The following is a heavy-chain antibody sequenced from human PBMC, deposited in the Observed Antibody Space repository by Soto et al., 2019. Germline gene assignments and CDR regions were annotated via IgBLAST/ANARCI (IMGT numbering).Heavy chain of an antibody. D-gene: IGHD1-26*01. J-gene: IGHJ4*02. CDR3: ATLFGGSDFAY. CDR1: GYTFISYR. V-gene: IGHV1-18*01. CDR2: ISTYSGIT. Sequence: QVHLMQSGADVKKPGASVRVPCNASGYTFISYRINWVRQAPGQGLGWMGCISTYSGITEYAQKFHGRVTMATDTSTSTAYMEVRSLTSDDTAVYFCATLFGGSDFAYWGQGMPVAVSS.